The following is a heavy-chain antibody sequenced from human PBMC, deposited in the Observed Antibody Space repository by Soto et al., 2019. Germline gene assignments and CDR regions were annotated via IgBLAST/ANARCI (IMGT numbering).Heavy chain of an antibody. Sequence: SETLSLTCTVSGGSISSGGYYWSWIRQHPGKGLEWIGYIYYSGSTYYNPSLKSRVTISVDTSKNQFSLKLSSVTAAGTAVYYCARRDRITMIDSPFRYWGQGTLVTVSS. CDR3: ARRDRITMIDSPFRY. J-gene: IGHJ4*02. CDR1: GGSISSGGYY. D-gene: IGHD3-22*01. CDR2: IYYSGST. V-gene: IGHV4-31*03.